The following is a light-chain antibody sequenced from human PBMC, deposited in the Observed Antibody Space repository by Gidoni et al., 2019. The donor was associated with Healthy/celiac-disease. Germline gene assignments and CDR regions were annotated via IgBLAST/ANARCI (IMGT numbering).Light chain of an antibody. CDR2: AAS. CDR3: QQSDSTPRT. Sequence: IQLTQSPSSLSASVGDRVTLTCRARQSISSYLNWYQQKPGKAPKLLIYAASSLPSGVPSRFSGSGSGTDFTLTISSLQPEDFATYYCQQSDSTPRTFGQGTKVEIK. V-gene: IGKV1-39*01. CDR1: QSISSY. J-gene: IGKJ1*01.